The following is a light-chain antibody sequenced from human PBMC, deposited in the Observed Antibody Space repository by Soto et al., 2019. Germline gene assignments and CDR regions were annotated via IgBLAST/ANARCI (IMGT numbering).Light chain of an antibody. V-gene: IGLV2-14*01. Sequence: QSVLTQPASVSGSPGQSITISCTGTSSDVGRYNYVSWYQQHPGKAPKLMIYEVSNRPSGVSNRFSASKSGNTASLTISGLQADDEADYYCTSYTSSTTWVFGGGTKLTV. CDR3: TSYTSSTTWV. CDR2: EVS. CDR1: SSDVGRYNY. J-gene: IGLJ3*02.